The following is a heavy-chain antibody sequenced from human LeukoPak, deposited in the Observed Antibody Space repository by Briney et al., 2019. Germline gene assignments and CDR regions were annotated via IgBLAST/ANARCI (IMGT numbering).Heavy chain of an antibody. CDR1: GFTFSNAW. J-gene: IGHJ4*02. Sequence: PGGSLRLSCAASGFTFSNAWMSWVRQVAGKGLEWVSSMSGSSSSTYYADSVKGRFTISRDNSKNTLYLRMNSLRAEDTALYYCASARGYSSEYKWGQGTLVTVSS. D-gene: IGHD6-19*01. CDR3: ASARGYSSEYK. V-gene: IGHV3-23*01. CDR2: MSGSSSST.